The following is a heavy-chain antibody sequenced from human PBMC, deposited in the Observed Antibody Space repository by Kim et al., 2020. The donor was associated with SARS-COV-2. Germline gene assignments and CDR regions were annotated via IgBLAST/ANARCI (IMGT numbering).Heavy chain of an antibody. D-gene: IGHD6-6*01. CDR1: GFTFSSYA. V-gene: IGHV3-30-3*01. Sequence: GGSLRLSCAASGFTFSSYAMHWVRQAPGKGLEWVAVISYDGSNKYYADSVKGRFTISRDNSKNTLYLQMHSLRAEDTAVYYCARDGYEVAARPGAFDIWGQGTMVTVSS. J-gene: IGHJ3*02. CDR2: ISYDGSNK. CDR3: ARDGYEVAARPGAFDI.